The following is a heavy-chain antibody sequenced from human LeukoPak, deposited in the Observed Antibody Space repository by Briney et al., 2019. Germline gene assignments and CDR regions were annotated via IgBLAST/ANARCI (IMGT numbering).Heavy chain of an antibody. CDR1: GYTFTSYA. D-gene: IGHD2-2*03. CDR2: INTNTGNP. CDR3: ARAGYCSSTSCYAFNFDY. J-gene: IGHJ4*02. V-gene: IGHV7-4-1*02. Sequence: ASVKVSFKASGYTFTSYAMNWVRPAPGQGLEWMGWINTNTGNPTYAQGFTGRFVFSLDTSVSTAYLQISRLKAEDTAVYYCARAGYCSSTSCYAFNFDYWGQGTLVTVSS.